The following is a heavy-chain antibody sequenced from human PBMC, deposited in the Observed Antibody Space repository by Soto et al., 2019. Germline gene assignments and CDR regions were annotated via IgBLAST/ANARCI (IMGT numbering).Heavy chain of an antibody. CDR3: TPEYYYDSSGRDAFDI. CDR1: GCTFGDYA. Sequence: PGGSLRLSCTASGCTFGDYAMSWFRQAPGKGLEWVGFIRSKAYGGTTECAASVKGRFTISRDDSKSIAYLQMNSLKTEDTAVYYCTPEYYYDSSGRDAFDIWGQGTMVTVSS. CDR2: IRSKAYGGTT. D-gene: IGHD3-22*01. J-gene: IGHJ3*02. V-gene: IGHV3-49*03.